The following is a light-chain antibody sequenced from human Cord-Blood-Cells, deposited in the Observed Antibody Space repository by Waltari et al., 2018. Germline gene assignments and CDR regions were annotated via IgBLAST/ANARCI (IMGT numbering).Light chain of an antibody. CDR2: VDS. CDR3: YSTDSSGNGYV. J-gene: IGLJ1*01. Sequence: SYELTQPPSVSVSPGQTARITCSGDALPKTYAYWYQQKSGQAPVLVIYVDSNRPSGIPERFSGSSSGTMATLTISGAQVEDEADYYCYSTDSSGNGYVFGTGTKVTVL. V-gene: IGLV3-10*01. CDR1: ALPKTY.